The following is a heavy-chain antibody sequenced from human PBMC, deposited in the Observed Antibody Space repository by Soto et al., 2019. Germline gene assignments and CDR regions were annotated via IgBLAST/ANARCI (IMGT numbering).Heavy chain of an antibody. Sequence: SSETLSLTCTVSGGSISSYYWSWIRQPPGKGLEWIGYIYYSGSTNYNPSLKSRVTISVDTSKNQFSLKLSSVTAADTAVYYCARGYCSSTSCYNFDYWGQGTLVTVSS. CDR1: GGSISSYY. CDR2: IYYSGST. J-gene: IGHJ4*02. D-gene: IGHD2-2*02. V-gene: IGHV4-59*01. CDR3: ARGYCSSTSCYNFDY.